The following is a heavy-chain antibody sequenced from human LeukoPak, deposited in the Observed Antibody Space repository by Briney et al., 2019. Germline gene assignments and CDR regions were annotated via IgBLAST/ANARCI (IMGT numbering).Heavy chain of an antibody. V-gene: IGHV4-34*01. CDR2: INHSGST. CDR3: ARDRREVDSSGYYYVHYYYYMDV. Sequence: KPSETLSLTCAVYGGSFSGYYWSWIRQPPGKGLEWIGEINHSGSTNYNPSLKSRVTISVDTSKNQYSLKLSSVTAADTAVYYCARDRREVDSSGYYYVHYYYYMDVWGKGTTVTVSS. D-gene: IGHD3-22*01. J-gene: IGHJ6*03. CDR1: GGSFSGYY.